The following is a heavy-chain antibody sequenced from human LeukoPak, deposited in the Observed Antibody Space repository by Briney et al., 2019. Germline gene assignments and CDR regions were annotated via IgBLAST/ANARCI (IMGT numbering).Heavy chain of an antibody. D-gene: IGHD3-10*01. V-gene: IGHV4-34*01. Sequence: PSETLSLTCAVYGGSFSGYYWSWIRQPPGKGLEWIGEINHSGSTNYNPSLKSRVTISVDTSKNQFSLKLSSVTAADTAVYYCARRGRSGSYQGWFDPWGQGTLVTVSS. J-gene: IGHJ5*02. CDR3: ARRGRSGSYQGWFDP. CDR1: GGSFSGYY. CDR2: INHSGST.